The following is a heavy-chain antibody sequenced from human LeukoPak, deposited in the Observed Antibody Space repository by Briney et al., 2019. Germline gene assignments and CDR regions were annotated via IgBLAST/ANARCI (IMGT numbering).Heavy chain of an antibody. CDR2: ISGSGGST. V-gene: IGHV3-23*01. CDR1: GFTFSSYA. Sequence: GGSLRLSCAASGFTFSSYAMSWVRQAPGKGLEWVSAISGSGGSTYYADSVEGRFTISRDNSKNTLYLQMNSLRAEDTAVYYCAKESAPYYYYYYYMDVWGKGTTVTVSS. J-gene: IGHJ6*03. CDR3: AKESAPYYYYYYYMDV.